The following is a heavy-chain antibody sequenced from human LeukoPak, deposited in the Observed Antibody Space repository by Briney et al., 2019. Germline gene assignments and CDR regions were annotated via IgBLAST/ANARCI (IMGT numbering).Heavy chain of an antibody. CDR2: IYYSWST. J-gene: IGHJ4*02. D-gene: IGHD2-2*01. V-gene: IGHV4-39*01. Sequence: PSETLSLTCTVSGGSISSSSYYWGWIRQPPGKGLEWFGSIYYSWSTYYNPSLKSRVTISVDTSKTQFSLKLSSVTAADTAVYYCAKGYCSSTSCAAWYFDYWGQGTLVTVSS. CDR3: AKGYCSSTSCAAWYFDY. CDR1: GGSISSSSYY.